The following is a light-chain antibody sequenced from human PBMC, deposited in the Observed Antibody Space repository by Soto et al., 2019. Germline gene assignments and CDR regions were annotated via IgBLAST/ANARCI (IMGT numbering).Light chain of an antibody. V-gene: IGKV3-20*01. Sequence: EILLTQSPGTLSLSPGERVTLSCRASQSVSSNSLAWYQQKPGQAPRLLIYGAFSRATGIPDRFSGSGSGTDFTLTISRLEPVDFAVYYCQQYGGSPRPFGQGTKVDIK. CDR1: QSVSSNS. J-gene: IGKJ1*01. CDR3: QQYGGSPRP. CDR2: GAF.